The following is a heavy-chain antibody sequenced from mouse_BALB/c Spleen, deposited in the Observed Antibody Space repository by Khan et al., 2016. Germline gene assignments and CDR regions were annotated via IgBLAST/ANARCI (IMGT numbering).Heavy chain of an antibody. V-gene: IGHV5-17*02. CDR1: GFTFSSFG. J-gene: IGHJ4*01. CDR2: ISSDSSNI. CDR3: ARMGESYAMDY. D-gene: IGHD2-3*01. Sequence: EVELVESGGGLVQPGGSRKLSCAASGFTFSSFGMHWVRQAPEKGLEWVAYISSDSSNIYYAVTVKGRFTISRDNPENTLFLQMTSLRSEDTAMSYCARMGESYAMDYWGQGTSVTVSS.